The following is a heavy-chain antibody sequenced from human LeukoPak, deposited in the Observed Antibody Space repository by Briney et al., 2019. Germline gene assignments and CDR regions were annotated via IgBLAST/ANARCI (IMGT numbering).Heavy chain of an antibody. CDR3: ARYSNNWFDS. Sequence: SETLSLTCTVSGGSISGYYWSWIRQPPGKGLEWIGYIYYSGGTNYNPSLKSRATISVDTSKNQFSLKLSSVTAADPAMFYCARYSNNWFDSWGQGTLVTVSS. J-gene: IGHJ5*01. CDR1: GGSISGYY. V-gene: IGHV4-59*01. D-gene: IGHD6-13*01. CDR2: IYYSGGT.